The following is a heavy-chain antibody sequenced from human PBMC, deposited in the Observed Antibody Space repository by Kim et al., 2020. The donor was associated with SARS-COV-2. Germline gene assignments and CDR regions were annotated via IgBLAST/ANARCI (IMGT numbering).Heavy chain of an antibody. D-gene: IGHD6-19*01. V-gene: IGHV3-21*01. CDR2: ISSSSSYI. CDR3: AREGGYSSGWLEFPYYYYGMDV. Sequence: GGSLRLSCAASGFTFSSYSMNWVRQAPGKGLEWVSSISSSSSYIYYADSVKGRFTISRDNAKNSLYLQMNSLRAEDTAVYYCAREGGYSSGWLEFPYYYYGMDVWGQGTTVTVSS. J-gene: IGHJ6*02. CDR1: GFTFSSYS.